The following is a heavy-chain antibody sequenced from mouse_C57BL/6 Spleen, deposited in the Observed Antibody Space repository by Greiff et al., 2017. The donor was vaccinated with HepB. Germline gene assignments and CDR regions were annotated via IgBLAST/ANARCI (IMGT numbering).Heavy chain of an antibody. D-gene: IGHD2-2*01. V-gene: IGHV5-6*01. Sequence: EVKLMESGGDLVKPGGSLKLSCAASGFTFSSYGMSWVRQTPDKRLEWVATISSGGSYTYYPDSVKGRFTISRDNAKNTLYLQMSSLKSEDTAMYYCARHPMVRYFDYWGQGTTLTVSS. CDR3: ARHPMVRYFDY. CDR2: ISSGGSYT. CDR1: GFTFSSYG. J-gene: IGHJ2*01.